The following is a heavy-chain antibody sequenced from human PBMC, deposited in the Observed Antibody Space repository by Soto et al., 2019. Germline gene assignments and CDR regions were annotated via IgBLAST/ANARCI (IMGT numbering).Heavy chain of an antibody. D-gene: IGHD3-10*01. Sequence: QVQLVQSGAEVKKPGASVKVSCKASGYTFTSYGISWVRQAPGQGLEWMGWISAYNGNTNYAQKLQGRVTMTTDTSXXTXYXXLRSLRSDDTAVYYCARDLYYYGSGSSYYYYGMDVWGQGTTVTVSS. CDR1: GYTFTSYG. V-gene: IGHV1-18*01. CDR2: ISAYNGNT. CDR3: ARDLYYYGSGSSYYYYGMDV. J-gene: IGHJ6*02.